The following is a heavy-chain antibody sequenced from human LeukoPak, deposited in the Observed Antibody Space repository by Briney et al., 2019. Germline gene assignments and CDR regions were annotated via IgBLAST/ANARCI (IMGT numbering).Heavy chain of an antibody. V-gene: IGHV4-61*01. D-gene: IGHD1-26*01. CDR3: ARGPTKELLLYY. Sequence: SETLSLTCTVSGGSVSSGNYYWSWIRQPPGKGLEWIGYIYYSGSTNYNPSLKSRVTISVDTSKNQFSLKLSSVAAADTAVYYCARGPTKELLLYYWGQGTLVTVSS. CDR2: IYYSGST. CDR1: GGSVSSGNYY. J-gene: IGHJ4*02.